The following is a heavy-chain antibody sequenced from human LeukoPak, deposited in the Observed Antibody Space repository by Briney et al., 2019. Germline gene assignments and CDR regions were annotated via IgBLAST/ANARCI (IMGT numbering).Heavy chain of an antibody. D-gene: IGHD3-22*01. Sequence: SETLSLTCSVSGRSISSYYWSWIRQPPGKGLEWIGYIYYNGSTNYNPSLKSRVTISVDTSNNQFSLKLSAVTAADTAVYYCASRRNYYDSSAYGGYFDYWGQGTLVTVSS. CDR3: ASRRNYYDSSAYGGYFDY. CDR2: IYYNGST. J-gene: IGHJ4*02. V-gene: IGHV4-59*08. CDR1: GRSISSYY.